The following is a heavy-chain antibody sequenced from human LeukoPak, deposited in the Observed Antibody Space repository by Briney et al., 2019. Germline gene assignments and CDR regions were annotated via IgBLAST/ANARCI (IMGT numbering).Heavy chain of an antibody. J-gene: IGHJ4*02. CDR2: IYSGGST. CDR1: GFTFSSNY. V-gene: IGHV3-53*01. Sequence: GGSXXLSCAASGFTFSSNYMSWVRQAPGKGLEWVSVIYSGGSTYYSDSVKGRFTISRDNSKNTIYLQMNSLRAEDTAVYYCARAAGPWPYYFDYWGQGTLVTVSS. CDR3: ARAAGPWPYYFDY.